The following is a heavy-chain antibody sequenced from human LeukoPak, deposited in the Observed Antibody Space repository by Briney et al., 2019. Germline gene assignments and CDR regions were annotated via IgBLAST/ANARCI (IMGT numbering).Heavy chain of an antibody. V-gene: IGHV1-3*01. Sequence: ASVKVSCKASGYTFTSYAMHWVRQASGQRLEWMGWINAGNGNTKYSQKFQGRVTITRDTSASTAYMELSSLRSEDTAVYYCASDPVAGYYYGMDVWGQGTTVTVSS. CDR1: GYTFTSYA. CDR3: ASDPVAGYYYGMDV. CDR2: INAGNGNT. D-gene: IGHD6-19*01. J-gene: IGHJ6*02.